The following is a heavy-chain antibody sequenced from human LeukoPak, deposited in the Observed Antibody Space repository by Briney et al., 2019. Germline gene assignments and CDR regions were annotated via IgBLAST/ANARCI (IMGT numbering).Heavy chain of an antibody. V-gene: IGHV4-61*02. J-gene: IGHJ4*02. CDR3: ARDGYLEIDY. D-gene: IGHD5-12*01. CDR1: GGSISSGSYY. CDR2: IYTSGST. Sequence: SETLSLTCTVSGGSISSGSYYWSWIRQPAGKRLEWIGRIYTSGSTNYNPSLKSRVTISVDTSKNQFSLKLSSVTAADTAVYYCARDGYLEIDYWGQGTLVTVSS.